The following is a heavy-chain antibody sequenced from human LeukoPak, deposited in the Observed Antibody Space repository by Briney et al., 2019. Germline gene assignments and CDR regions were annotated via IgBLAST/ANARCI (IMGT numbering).Heavy chain of an antibody. V-gene: IGHV4-59*01. J-gene: IGHJ5*02. CDR3: ARYYYGSGSAFDP. CDR1: GASISSYY. D-gene: IGHD3-10*01. Sequence: PSETLSLTCTVSGASISSYYWSWVRQPPGKGLEWIGYIYYSGSTNYNPSLKSRVTISVDTSKNQFSLKLSSVTAADTAVYYCARYYYGSGSAFDPWGQGTLVTVSS. CDR2: IYYSGST.